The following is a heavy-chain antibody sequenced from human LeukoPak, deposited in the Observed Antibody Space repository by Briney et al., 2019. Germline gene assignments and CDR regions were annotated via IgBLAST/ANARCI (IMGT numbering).Heavy chain of an antibody. CDR3: VRDGGKSRVVDIVRKKETGYYYYMDV. J-gene: IGHJ6*03. CDR1: GFTFSSYS. D-gene: IGHD2-2*03. CDR2: ISSSRTDI. V-gene: IGHV3-21*01. Sequence: GGSLRLSCAASGFTFSSYSMNWVRQAPGKGREGVSSISSSRTDIYYADPVKERFTITRDNAKNSLYLQQNRLSAEDTAVFSCVRDGGKSRVVDIVRKKETGYYYYMDVWGKGTTVTVSS.